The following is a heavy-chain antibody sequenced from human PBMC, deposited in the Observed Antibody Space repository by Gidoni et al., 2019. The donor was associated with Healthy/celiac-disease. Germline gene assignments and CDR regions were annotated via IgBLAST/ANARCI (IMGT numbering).Heavy chain of an antibody. J-gene: IGHJ4*02. CDR1: GGTFSSSA. CDR2: TIPSFGTA. CDR3: ARHYCGGDCGVLPGDRSARYYFDY. Sequence: QVQLVQSGAEVKEPGSSVKVPCKASGGTFSSSAISGVRPAPGQGLEWTGGTIPSFGTANSAHTCQGRVTITADKSTSTAYMELSSRRSEDTAVYYCARHYCGGDCGVLPGDRSARYYFDYWGQGTLVTVSS. D-gene: IGHD2-21*02. V-gene: IGHV1-69*06.